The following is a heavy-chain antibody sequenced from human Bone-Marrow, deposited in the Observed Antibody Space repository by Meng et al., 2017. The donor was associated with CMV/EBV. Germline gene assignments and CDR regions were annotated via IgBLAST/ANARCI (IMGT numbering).Heavy chain of an antibody. V-gene: IGHV3-7*01. Sequence: GESLKISCAASGFPFVGYWMSWVRQAPGGGLEWVANINYYGTSTYYLDSVKGRFTISRDNAENSLFLQMNSLRAEDTAVYYCANVLAVAGGDYWGQGTLVTVSS. CDR1: GFPFVGYW. CDR2: INYYGTST. CDR3: ANVLAVAGGDY. J-gene: IGHJ4*02. D-gene: IGHD6-19*01.